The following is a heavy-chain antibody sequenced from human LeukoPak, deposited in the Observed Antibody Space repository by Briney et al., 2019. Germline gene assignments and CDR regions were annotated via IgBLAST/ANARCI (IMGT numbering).Heavy chain of an antibody. V-gene: IGHV4-59*01. D-gene: IGHD3-22*01. CDR3: ATDQYYYDSSGSHYWYFDL. CDR1: GGSISSYY. Sequence: TSETLSLTCTVSGGSISSYYWSWIRQPPGKGLEWIGYIYYSGSTNYNPSLKSRVTISVDTSKNQFSLKLSSVTAADTAVYYCATDQYYYDSSGSHYWYFDLWGRGTLVTVSS. J-gene: IGHJ2*01. CDR2: IYYSGST.